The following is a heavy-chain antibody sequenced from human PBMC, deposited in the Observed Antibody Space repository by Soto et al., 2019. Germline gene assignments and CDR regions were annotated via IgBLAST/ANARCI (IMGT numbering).Heavy chain of an antibody. CDR3: ARESSGCYGDNWFDP. V-gene: IGHV4-30-4*01. J-gene: IGHJ5*02. CDR2: IYYSGNT. Sequence: SETLSLTCTVSGGSISSGDSYWSWIRQQPGKGLEWIGYIYYSGNTYYNPSLKSRVTMSLDTSKNQFSLKLSSVTAADTAVYLCARESSGCYGDNWFDPWGHGTLVTVSS. CDR1: GGSISSGDSY. D-gene: IGHD1-26*01.